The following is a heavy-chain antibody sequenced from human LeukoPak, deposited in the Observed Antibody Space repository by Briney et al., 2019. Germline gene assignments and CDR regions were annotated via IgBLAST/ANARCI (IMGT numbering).Heavy chain of an antibody. CDR2: IIVSGGST. D-gene: IGHD2-15*01. Sequence: TGGSLRLPCAASGFTFSSFALNWVRQAPGKGLEWVSSIIVSGGSTYYADSVKGRFTISRDNSKNTLYLQMNSLRAEDTAVYYCAIGILGYCSGGSCSDHWGQGTLVTVSS. CDR3: AIGILGYCSGGSCSDH. CDR1: GFTFSSFA. V-gene: IGHV3-23*01. J-gene: IGHJ4*02.